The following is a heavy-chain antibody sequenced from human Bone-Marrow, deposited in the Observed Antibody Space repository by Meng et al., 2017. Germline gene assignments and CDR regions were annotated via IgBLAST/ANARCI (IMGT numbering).Heavy chain of an antibody. D-gene: IGHD3-10*01. J-gene: IGHJ4*02. Sequence: EGQLVGAGGGLIRPGGSLRLSCAAFGFSVSSSYMSWVRQAPGKGPEWVSVIYSGGTTYYADSVKGRFTISRDNSRNTLYLQVNSLRAEDTAVYYCARVLRGWGYFDYWGQGTLVTVSS. V-gene: IGHV3-53*01. CDR1: GFSVSSSY. CDR3: ARVLRGWGYFDY. CDR2: IYSGGTT.